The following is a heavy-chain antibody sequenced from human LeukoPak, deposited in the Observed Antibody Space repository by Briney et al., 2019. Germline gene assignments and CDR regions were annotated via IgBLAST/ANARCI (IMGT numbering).Heavy chain of an antibody. J-gene: IGHJ4*02. V-gene: IGHV4-59*01. Sequence: GSLRLSCAASGFTFSNAWMSWVRQPPGKGLEWIGYIYYSGSTNYNPSLKSRVTISVDTSKNQFSLKLSPVTAADTAVYYCARDCGGDCYLGPFVYWGQGTLVTVSS. CDR1: GFTFSNAW. CDR3: ARDCGGDCYLGPFVY. CDR2: IYYSGST. D-gene: IGHD2-21*02.